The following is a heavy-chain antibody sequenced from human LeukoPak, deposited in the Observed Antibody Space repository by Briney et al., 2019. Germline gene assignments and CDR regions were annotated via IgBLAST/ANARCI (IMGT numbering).Heavy chain of an antibody. CDR2: VRNKANGYRT. CDR1: GFTLSDHY. CDR3: AKDFSVTTDAFDI. Sequence: GGSLRLSCAASGFTLSDHYMDWVRQAPGKGLEWVGRVRNKANGYRTEYAASVEGRFTVSGDASKNSLYLQMNSLKTEDTAVYYCAKDFSVTTDAFDIWGQGTMVTVSS. V-gene: IGHV3-72*01. D-gene: IGHD4-11*01. J-gene: IGHJ3*02.